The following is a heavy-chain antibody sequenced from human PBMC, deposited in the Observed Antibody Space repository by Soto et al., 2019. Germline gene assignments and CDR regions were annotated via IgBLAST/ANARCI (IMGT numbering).Heavy chain of an antibody. CDR1: GFTFSSYS. J-gene: IGHJ6*02. D-gene: IGHD6-6*01. Sequence: EVQLVESGGGLVKPGGSLRLSCAASGFTFSSYSMNWVRQAPGKGLEWVSSISSSSSYIYYADSVKGRFTISRDNAKNSLYLQMNSLRAEDTAVYYCAREFSIAARLPIYYYYGMDVWGQGTTVTVSS. CDR2: ISSSSSYI. CDR3: AREFSIAARLPIYYYYGMDV. V-gene: IGHV3-21*01.